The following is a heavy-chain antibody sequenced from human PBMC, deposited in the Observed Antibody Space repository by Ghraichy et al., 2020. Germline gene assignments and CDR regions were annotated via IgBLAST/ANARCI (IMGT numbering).Heavy chain of an antibody. Sequence: GGSLRLSCAASGFTFSSYSMNWVRQAPGKGLEWVSYISYSSSAIYYADSVKGRFTISRDNAKNSLYLQMNSLRDEDTAVYYCARGVNINSSGRFDAWGQGTQVTGSS. CDR1: GFTFSSYS. J-gene: IGHJ5*02. CDR2: ISYSSSAI. D-gene: IGHD2/OR15-2a*01. V-gene: IGHV3-48*02. CDR3: ARGVNINSSGRFDA.